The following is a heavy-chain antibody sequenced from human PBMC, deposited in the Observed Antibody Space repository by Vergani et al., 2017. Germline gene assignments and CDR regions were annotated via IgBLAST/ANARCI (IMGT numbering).Heavy chain of an antibody. J-gene: IGHJ3*02. Sequence: EVQLVQSGAEVKKPGESLKISCKGSGYSFTSYWIGWVRQMPGKGLEWMGIIYPGDSDTRYSPSFQGQVTISADKSISTAYLQWSSLKSSDTAMYYCARLSIFGVVKVFAFDIWGQGTMVTVSS. D-gene: IGHD3-3*01. CDR3: ARLSIFGVVKVFAFDI. CDR2: IYPGDSDT. CDR1: GYSFTSYW. V-gene: IGHV5-51*01.